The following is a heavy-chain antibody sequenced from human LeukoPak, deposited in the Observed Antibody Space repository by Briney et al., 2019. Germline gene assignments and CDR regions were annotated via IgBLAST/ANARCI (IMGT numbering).Heavy chain of an antibody. J-gene: IGHJ4*02. V-gene: IGHV1-2*02. Sequence: GGSLRLSCAASGFTFSSYAMHWVRQAPGQGLEWMGWINPNSGGTNYAQKFQGRVTMTRDTSISTAYMELSRLRSDDTAVYYCARIYGSGILDVAESDYWGQGTLVTVSS. CDR3: ARIYGSGILDVAESDY. D-gene: IGHD3-10*01. CDR2: INPNSGGT. CDR1: GFTFSSYA.